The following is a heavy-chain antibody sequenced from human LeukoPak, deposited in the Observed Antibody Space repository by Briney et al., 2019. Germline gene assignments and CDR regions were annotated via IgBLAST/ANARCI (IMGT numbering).Heavy chain of an antibody. Sequence: SETLSLTCTVSGGSISSNSYYWGWIRQPPGKGLEWIGSIYYSGSTYYNPSLKSRVTISVDTSKNQFSLKLSSVTAADTAVYYCASLDSSGWYYFDYWGQGTLVTVSS. J-gene: IGHJ4*02. V-gene: IGHV4-39*07. CDR2: IYYSGST. CDR1: GGSISSNSYY. D-gene: IGHD6-19*01. CDR3: ASLDSSGWYYFDY.